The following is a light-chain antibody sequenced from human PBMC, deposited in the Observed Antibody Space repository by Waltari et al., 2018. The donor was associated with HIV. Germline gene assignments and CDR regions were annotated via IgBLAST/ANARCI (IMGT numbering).Light chain of an antibody. V-gene: IGLV1-47*01. CDR1: RSNIGSNF. J-gene: IGLJ3*02. CDR3: ATWDDSLSGRV. CDR2: RNN. Sequence: QSVLTQPPSASGAPGQKFTLSCSGSRSNIGSNFVYWYQQLPGAAPKLLIYRNNQRPAGVPDRFSGSKSGTSASLAVSGLRSEDEGHYYCATWDDSLSGRVFGGGTKLTVL.